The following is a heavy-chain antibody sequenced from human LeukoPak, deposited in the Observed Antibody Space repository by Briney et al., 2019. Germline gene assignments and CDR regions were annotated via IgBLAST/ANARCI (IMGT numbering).Heavy chain of an antibody. CDR1: GGYFSGYY. V-gene: IGHV4-34*01. CDR3: ARGTGLLSY. Sequence: PSETLSLTCAVYGGYFSGYYWSWIRQRPGKGLEWIGEINHSGSTNYNPSLKSRVTISVDTSKNQFSLKLSSVTAADTAVYYCARGTGLLSYWGQGTLVTVSS. J-gene: IGHJ4*02. CDR2: INHSGST. D-gene: IGHD3-22*01.